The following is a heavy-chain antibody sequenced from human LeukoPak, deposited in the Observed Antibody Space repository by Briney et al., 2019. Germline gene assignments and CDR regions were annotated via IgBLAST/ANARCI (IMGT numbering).Heavy chain of an antibody. J-gene: IGHJ4*02. CDR3: AKDRADYHDY. V-gene: IGHV3-53*01. CDR1: GFTVSSNY. Sequence: GGSLRLSCAASGFTVSSNYMSWVRQAPGKGLEWVSVIYSGGSIYYADSVKGRFTISRDNSKNTLYLQMNSLRAEDTAVYYCAKDRADYHDYWGQGTLVTVSS. CDR2: IYSGGSI.